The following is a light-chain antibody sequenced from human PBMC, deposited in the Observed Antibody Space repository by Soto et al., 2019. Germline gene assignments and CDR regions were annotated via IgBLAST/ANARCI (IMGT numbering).Light chain of an antibody. V-gene: IGLV2-8*01. CDR2: EVN. Sequence: QSVLTQPPSASGSPGQSVTISCTGTSSDIGDYNYVSWYQQHPGKAPKLMIYEVNKRPSGVPDRFSGSKSGNTASLTVSGLQAEDEADYYCSSYAGNNNVLFGGGTKVTVL. J-gene: IGLJ2*01. CDR3: SSYAGNNNVL. CDR1: SSDIGDYNY.